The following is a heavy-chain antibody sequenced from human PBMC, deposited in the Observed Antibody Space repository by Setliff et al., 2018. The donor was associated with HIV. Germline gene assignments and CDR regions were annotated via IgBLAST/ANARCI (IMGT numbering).Heavy chain of an antibody. D-gene: IGHD5-18*01. J-gene: IGHJ4*02. CDR2: INTYNGNTNYAQNS. CDR3: ARGFDTAMVDY. CDR1: AYTFSNYG. V-gene: IGHV1-18*01. Sequence: ASVKVSCKASAYTFSNYGISWVRQAPGQGLEWMGWINTYNGNTNYAQNSNYAQKFQGRVTITRDTSTSTAYMELRSLRSDGTAVYYCARGFDTAMVDYWGQGTLVTVSS.